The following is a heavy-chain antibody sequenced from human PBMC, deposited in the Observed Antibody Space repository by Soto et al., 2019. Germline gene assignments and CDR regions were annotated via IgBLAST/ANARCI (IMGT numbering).Heavy chain of an antibody. CDR1: GGTFSSCA. CDR3: ARELVHDSSWPYYFDY. D-gene: IGHD6-13*01. Sequence: SVKVSCKASGGTFSSCAISWVRQAPGQGLEWMGGIIPIFGTANYAQKFQGRVTITADESTSTAYMELSSLRSEDTAVYYCARELVHDSSWPYYFDYWGQGTLVTVSS. V-gene: IGHV1-69*13. CDR2: IIPIFGTA. J-gene: IGHJ4*02.